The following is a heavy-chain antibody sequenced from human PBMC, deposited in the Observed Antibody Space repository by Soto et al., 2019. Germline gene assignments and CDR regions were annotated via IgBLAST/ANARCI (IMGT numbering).Heavy chain of an antibody. CDR2: TYYRSKWHT. V-gene: IGHV6-1*01. CDR3: ACSCSSTAFDI. J-gene: IGHJ3*02. Sequence: WQKLSLTCDISGNSASSDRLTWNCIRQSPSRGLEWLGRTYYRSKWHTDYAVSVNSRITINPETSENQFSLHLNSLTPQHTAVYFCACSCSSTAFDIWGHET. CDR1: GNSASSDRLT. D-gene: IGHD6-13*01.